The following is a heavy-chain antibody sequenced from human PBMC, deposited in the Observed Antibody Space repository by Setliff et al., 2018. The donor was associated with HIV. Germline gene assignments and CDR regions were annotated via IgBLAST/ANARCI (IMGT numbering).Heavy chain of an antibody. Sequence: ETLSLTCAVYGGSFSGYYWSWIRQPPGKGLEWIGEIIHSGSTNYNPSLKSRVTILVDTSKNQFSLKLSSVTAADTAVYYCARGDGYRGNDAYYDTGLDVWGQGITVTVS. D-gene: IGHD5-12*01. CDR3: ARGDGYRGNDAYYDTGLDV. CDR2: IIHSGST. CDR1: GGSFSGYY. V-gene: IGHV4-34*01. J-gene: IGHJ6*02.